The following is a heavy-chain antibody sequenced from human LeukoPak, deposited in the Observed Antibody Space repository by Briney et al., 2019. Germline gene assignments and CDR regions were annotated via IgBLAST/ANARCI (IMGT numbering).Heavy chain of an antibody. CDR1: GFTFSSYS. Sequence: GGSLRLSCAASGFTFSSYSMNWVRQAPGKGLEWVSSISSSSSYIYYADSVKGRFTISRDNAKNSLYLQMNSLRAEDTAVYYCARDYYDILTGYSNWFDPWGQGTLVTVSS. D-gene: IGHD3-9*01. V-gene: IGHV3-21*01. CDR2: ISSSSSYI. CDR3: ARDYYDILTGYSNWFDP. J-gene: IGHJ5*02.